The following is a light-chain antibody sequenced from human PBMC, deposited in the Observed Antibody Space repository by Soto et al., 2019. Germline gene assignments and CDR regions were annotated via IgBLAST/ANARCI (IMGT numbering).Light chain of an antibody. J-gene: IGKJ1*01. V-gene: IGKV3-20*01. Sequence: EIVLTQSPGTLSLSRGERATLSCRASQSVSNNYLAWYQQKPGQAPRLLIYGASSSATGIPDRFSGSGSGTDFTLTISRLEPEDFAVYYCQQYGSSRGTFGQGTKVDI. CDR3: QQYGSSRGT. CDR2: GAS. CDR1: QSVSNNY.